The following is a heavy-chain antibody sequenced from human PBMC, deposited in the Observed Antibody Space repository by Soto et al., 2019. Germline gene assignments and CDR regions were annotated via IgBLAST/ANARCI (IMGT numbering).Heavy chain of an antibody. CDR3: ARAPSWSYVDL. Sequence: QVQLVQSGAEEKKPGASVKVSCKASGYTFTSYAMHWVRQAPGQRLEWMGWINAGNGNTKYSQKFQGRITITRDTSASTAYMELSSLRSEDTAVYYCARAPSWSYVDLWGRGTLVTVSS. CDR1: GYTFTSYA. V-gene: IGHV1-3*05. D-gene: IGHD2-8*01. CDR2: INAGNGNT. J-gene: IGHJ2*01.